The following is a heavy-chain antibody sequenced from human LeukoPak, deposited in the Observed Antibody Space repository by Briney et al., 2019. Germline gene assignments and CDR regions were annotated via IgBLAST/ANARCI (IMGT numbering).Heavy chain of an antibody. J-gene: IGHJ4*02. V-gene: IGHV3-30*04. D-gene: IGHD6-19*01. CDR2: ISYEGSNK. CDR1: GFTFSSYA. Sequence: GGSLRLSCAASGFTFSSYAMHWVRQAPGKGLEWVAVISYEGSNKYYADSVKGRFTISRDNSKNTLYLQMNSLRAEDTAVYYCARGGIAVAGTSPGLDYWGQGTLVTVSS. CDR3: ARGGIAVAGTSPGLDY.